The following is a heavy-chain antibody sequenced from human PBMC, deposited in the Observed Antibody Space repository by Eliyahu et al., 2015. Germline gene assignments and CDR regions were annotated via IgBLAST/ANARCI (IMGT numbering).Heavy chain of an antibody. D-gene: IGHD1-26*01. CDR3: TRVPSATTTVGHDWFDP. CDR1: GFSLCDYA. Sequence: EVQLVESGGGLVQPGRSLRLSCAGSGFSLCDYAVTWFRQAPGKGLEWVGFIKSKAYGGTTEYAYLQMNSLKTEDTAVYYCTRVPSATTTVGHDWFDPWGQGTRVTVSS. J-gene: IGHJ5*02. V-gene: IGHV3-49*01. CDR2: IKSKAYGGTT.